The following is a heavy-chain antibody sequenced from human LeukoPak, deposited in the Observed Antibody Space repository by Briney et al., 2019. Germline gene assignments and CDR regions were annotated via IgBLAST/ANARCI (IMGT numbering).Heavy chain of an antibody. V-gene: IGHV1-2*02. CDR3: AREGAAAEDVNWFDP. CDR2: INPNSGGT. D-gene: IGHD6-25*01. J-gene: IGHJ5*02. CDR1: GGTFSSYA. Sequence: ASVKVSCKASGGTFSSYAISWVRQAPGQGLEWMGWINPNSGGTHYAQKFQGRVTLTRDTSISTAYMELSRLRSDDTAVYYCAREGAAAEDVNWFDPWGQGTLVTVSS.